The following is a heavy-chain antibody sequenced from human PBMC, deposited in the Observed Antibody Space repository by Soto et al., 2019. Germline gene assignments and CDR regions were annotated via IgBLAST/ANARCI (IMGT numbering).Heavy chain of an antibody. Sequence: SVKVSCKASGGTFSSYAISWVRQAPGQGLEWMGGIIPIFGTANYAQKFQGRVTITADKSTSTAYMELSSLRSEDTAVYYCARDAIVVVPAAISRNWFERWGQETLVSFSS. J-gene: IGHJ5*02. D-gene: IGHD2-2*01. CDR3: ARDAIVVVPAAISRNWFER. V-gene: IGHV1-69*06. CDR1: GGTFSSYA. CDR2: IIPIFGTA.